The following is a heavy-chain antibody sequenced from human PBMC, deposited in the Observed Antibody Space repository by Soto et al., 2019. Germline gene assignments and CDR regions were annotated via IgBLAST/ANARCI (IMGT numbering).Heavy chain of an antibody. J-gene: IGHJ4*02. Sequence: LSLTCAVSGGSISSGGYSWSWIRQPPGKGLEWIGYIYHSGSTYYNPSLKSRVTISVDRSKNQFSLKLSSVTAADTAVYYCARELARDYYGSGSYFDYWGQGTLVTVSS. CDR1: GGSISSGGYS. V-gene: IGHV4-30-2*01. CDR3: ARELARDYYGSGSYFDY. D-gene: IGHD3-10*01. CDR2: IYHSGST.